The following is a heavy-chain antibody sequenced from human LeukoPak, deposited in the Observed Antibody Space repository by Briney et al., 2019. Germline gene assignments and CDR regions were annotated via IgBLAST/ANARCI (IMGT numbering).Heavy chain of an antibody. J-gene: IGHJ4*02. CDR1: GGSFSGSC. D-gene: IGHD3-3*01. CDR2: INLSGST. Sequence: SETLSLTCGVSGGSFSGSCWGWIRQPPGKGLEWIGEINLSGSTNYNSSLTSRVTISLDTSKNQFSLNLRSVTTADTAVYYCARVSISLFGVVTAHFDSWGQGTQVAVSS. V-gene: IGHV4-34*01. CDR3: ARVSISLFGVVTAHFDS.